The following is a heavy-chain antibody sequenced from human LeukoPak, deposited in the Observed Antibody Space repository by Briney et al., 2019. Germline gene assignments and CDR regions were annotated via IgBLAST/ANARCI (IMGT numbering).Heavy chain of an antibody. J-gene: IGHJ6*04. Sequence: GGSLRLSCAASGFTFSNYAIHWVRQAPGKGLEWVSSISGSSSYIYYADSVKGRFTISRDNAKNSLYLQMNSLRAEDTAVYYCAELGTTMIGGVWGKGTTVTISS. D-gene: IGHD3-10*02. V-gene: IGHV3-21*01. CDR2: ISGSSSYI. CDR3: AELGTTMIGGV. CDR1: GFTFSNYA.